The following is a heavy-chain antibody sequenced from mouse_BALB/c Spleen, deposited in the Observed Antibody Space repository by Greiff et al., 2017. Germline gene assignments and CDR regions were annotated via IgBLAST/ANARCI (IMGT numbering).Heavy chain of an antibody. CDR2: ISSGGSYT. CDR3: ARDGGNYVMDY. V-gene: IGHV5-9-4*01. J-gene: IGHJ4*01. D-gene: IGHD1-1*01. CDR1: GFTFSSYA. Sequence: EVQLVESGGGLVKPGGSLKLSCAASGFTFSSYAMSWVRQSPEKRLEWVAEISSGGSYTYYPDTVTGRFTISRDNAKNTLYLEMSSLRSEDTAMYYCARDGGNYVMDYWGQGTSVTVSS.